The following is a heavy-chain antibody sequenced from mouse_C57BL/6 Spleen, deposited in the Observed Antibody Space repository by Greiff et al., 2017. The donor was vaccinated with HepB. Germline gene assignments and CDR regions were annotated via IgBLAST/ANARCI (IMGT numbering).Heavy chain of an antibody. Sequence: EVQLQQSVAELVRPGASVKLSCTASGFNIKNTYMPWVKQRPEQGLEWIGRIDPANGNTKYAPKFQGKATITADTSSNTAYLQLSSLTSEDTAIYYCARFYYGSSGGVFDYWGPGTTLTVSS. CDR2: IDPANGNT. J-gene: IGHJ2*01. D-gene: IGHD1-1*01. V-gene: IGHV14-3*01. CDR3: ARFYYGSSGGVFDY. CDR1: GFNIKNTY.